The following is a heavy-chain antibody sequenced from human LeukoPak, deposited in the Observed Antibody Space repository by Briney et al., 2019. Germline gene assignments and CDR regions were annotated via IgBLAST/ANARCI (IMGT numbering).Heavy chain of an antibody. CDR3: ARYTRELDY. J-gene: IGHJ4*02. CDR2: ISYDGSNK. CDR1: GFTFSSYA. Sequence: GGSLRLSCAASGFTFSSYAMHWVRQAPGKGLEWVAVISYDGSNKYYADSVKGRFTISRDNAKNSLYLQMNSLRAEDTAVYYCARYTRELDYWGQGTLVTVSS. V-gene: IGHV3-30-3*01. D-gene: IGHD1-26*01.